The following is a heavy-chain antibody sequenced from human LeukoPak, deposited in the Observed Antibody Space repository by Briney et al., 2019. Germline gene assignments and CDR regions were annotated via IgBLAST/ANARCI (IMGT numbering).Heavy chain of an antibody. J-gene: IGHJ3*02. CDR3: AKDSGSGSYYSADAFDI. Sequence: GGSLRLSCAASGFTFSSYAMSWVRQAPGKGLEWVSGISGSGGSTYYVDSVRGRFTISRGNSKNTPYVQMNSLRAEDTAVYYCAKDSGSGSYYSADAFDIWGQGTMVTVSS. CDR2: ISGSGGST. V-gene: IGHV3-23*01. CDR1: GFTFSSYA. D-gene: IGHD3-10*01.